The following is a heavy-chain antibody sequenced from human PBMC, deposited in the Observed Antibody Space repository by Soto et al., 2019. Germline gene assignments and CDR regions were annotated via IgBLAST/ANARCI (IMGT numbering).Heavy chain of an antibody. J-gene: IGHJ6*03. CDR3: AKSQSSLYYMDV. V-gene: IGHV3-23*01. Sequence: EVQVLESGGGLVQPGGSLRLSCVGSGFIFNNYAMAWVRQAPGKGLEWVSGFGGGGGTYYADSVKGRYIISRDNSKNTLYRQMNSLRVEDTAVYYCAKSQSSLYYMDVWGKGTAVTVSS. CDR1: GFIFNNYA. CDR2: FGGGGGT.